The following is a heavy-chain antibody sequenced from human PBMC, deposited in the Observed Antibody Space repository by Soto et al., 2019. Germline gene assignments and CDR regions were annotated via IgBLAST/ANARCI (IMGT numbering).Heavy chain of an antibody. D-gene: IGHD3-10*01. V-gene: IGHV3-64D*06. J-gene: IGHJ4*02. CDR1: GFTFSSYA. CDR2: ISSNGGST. CDR3: VKDHNTMVRGVTHLDY. Sequence: PGGSLRLSCSASGFTFSSYAMHWVRQAPGKGLEYVSAISSNGGSTYYADSVKGRFTVSRDNSKNTLYLQMSSLRAEDTAVYYCVKDHNTMVRGVTHLDYWGQGTLVTVSS.